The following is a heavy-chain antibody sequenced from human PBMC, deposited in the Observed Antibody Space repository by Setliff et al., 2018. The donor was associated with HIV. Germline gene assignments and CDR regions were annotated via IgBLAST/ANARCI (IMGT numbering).Heavy chain of an antibody. CDR3: ATGKLAAGGKGY. V-gene: IGHV4-59*12. CDR1: GGSISSDY. Sequence: KSSETLSLTFTVSGGSISSDYWSWIRQPPGKGLEWIGYIYYSGSTNYNPSLKSRVTISVATSKNQVSLELNSVTAADTAVFCCATGKLAAGGKGYWGQGTLVTVSS. D-gene: IGHD6-13*01. CDR2: IYYSGST. J-gene: IGHJ4*02.